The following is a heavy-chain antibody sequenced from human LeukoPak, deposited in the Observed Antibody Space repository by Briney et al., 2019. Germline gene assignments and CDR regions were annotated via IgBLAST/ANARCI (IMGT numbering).Heavy chain of an antibody. D-gene: IGHD6-19*01. Sequence: PGGSLRLSCAASGFTFSRYAMSWVRQAPGKGLEWVSAISGSGGSTYYADSVKGRFTISRDNSKNTLYLQMNSLRAEDTAVYYCAKDRSGWPEGMDVWGKGTTVTVSS. CDR1: GFTFSRYA. CDR2: ISGSGGST. V-gene: IGHV3-23*01. CDR3: AKDRSGWPEGMDV. J-gene: IGHJ6*04.